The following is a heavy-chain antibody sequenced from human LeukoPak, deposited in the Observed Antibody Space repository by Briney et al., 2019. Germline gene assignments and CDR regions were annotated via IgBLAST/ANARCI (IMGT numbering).Heavy chain of an antibody. D-gene: IGHD6-13*01. CDR2: INHSGST. V-gene: IGHV4-34*01. J-gene: IGHJ4*02. Sequence: SETLSLTCAVYGGSFSGYYWSWIRQPPGKGLEWIGEINHSGSTNYNPSLKSRVTISVDTSKNQFSLKLSSVTAADTAVYYCARGQSIAAAGVLSYWGQGTLVTVSS. CDR3: ARGQSIAAAGVLSY. CDR1: GGSFSGYY.